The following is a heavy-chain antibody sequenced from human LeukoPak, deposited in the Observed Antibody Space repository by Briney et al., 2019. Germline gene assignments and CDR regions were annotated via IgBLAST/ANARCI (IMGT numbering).Heavy chain of an antibody. Sequence: GGSLRLSCAASGFTVSSNYMSWVRQAPGKGLEWVSVIYSGGSTYYADSVKGRFTISTDNSRNTLYLQMNSLRAEDTAVYYCARDGYSSGYFDFWGQGTLVTVSS. CDR1: GFTVSSNY. CDR2: IYSGGST. V-gene: IGHV3-53*01. CDR3: ARDGYSSGYFDF. J-gene: IGHJ4*02. D-gene: IGHD3-22*01.